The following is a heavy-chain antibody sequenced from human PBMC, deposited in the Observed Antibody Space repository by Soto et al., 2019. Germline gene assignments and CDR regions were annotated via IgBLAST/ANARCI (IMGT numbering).Heavy chain of an antibody. D-gene: IGHD3-22*01. CDR1: GCSFTTYC. Sequence: SQRIPWKVAGCSFTTYCSGWVRQITGKGLEWMGVIYPGDSDTRFSPSFQGQVTISVDMSISTAYLQWSSLKASDTAMYYCARQGDNYDRNSFGYWGQGPLGTGSS. CDR2: IYPGDSDT. CDR3: ARQGDNYDRNSFGY. J-gene: IGHJ4*02. V-gene: IGHV5-51*01.